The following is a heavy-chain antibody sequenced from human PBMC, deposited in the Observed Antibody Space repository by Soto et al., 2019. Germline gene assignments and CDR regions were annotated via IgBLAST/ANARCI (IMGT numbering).Heavy chain of an antibody. Sequence: SETLSLTCAVYGGSFSGYYWSWIRQPPGKGLEWIGEINHSGSTNYNPSLKSRVTISVDTSKNQFSLKLSSVTAEDTAVYYCAKDPNSSGWSEFDYWGQGTLVTVSS. CDR2: INHSGST. V-gene: IGHV4-34*01. CDR3: AKDPNSSGWSEFDY. D-gene: IGHD6-19*01. J-gene: IGHJ4*02. CDR1: GGSFSGYY.